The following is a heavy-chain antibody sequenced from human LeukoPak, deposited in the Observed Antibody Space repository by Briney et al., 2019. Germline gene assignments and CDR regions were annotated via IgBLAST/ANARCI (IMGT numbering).Heavy chain of an antibody. Sequence: SETLSLTCTVSGGSISSYYWSWIRQPPGKGLEWIGEINHSGSTNYNPSLKSRVTISVDTSKNQFSLKLSSVTAADTAVYYCAAPYCSGGSCYSNSSFGYWGQGTLVTVSS. CDR2: INHSGST. CDR1: GGSISSYY. J-gene: IGHJ4*02. D-gene: IGHD2-15*01. V-gene: IGHV4-34*01. CDR3: AAPYCSGGSCYSNSSFGY.